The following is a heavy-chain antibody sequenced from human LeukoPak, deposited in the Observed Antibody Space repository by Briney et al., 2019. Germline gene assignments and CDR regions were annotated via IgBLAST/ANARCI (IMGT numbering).Heavy chain of an antibody. V-gene: IGHV3-74*01. J-gene: IGHJ4*02. CDR1: GFTFSSNW. CDR2: INEDGSTT. CDR3: VRDLGGRSGH. D-gene: IGHD1-26*01. Sequence: GGSLRLSCASSGFTFSSNWMHWVRQAPGKGLVWVSRINEDGSTTNYADSVKGRSTIFRDNAKNTLYLQMNSLRAEDTAVYYCVRDLGGRSGHWGQGTQVTVSS.